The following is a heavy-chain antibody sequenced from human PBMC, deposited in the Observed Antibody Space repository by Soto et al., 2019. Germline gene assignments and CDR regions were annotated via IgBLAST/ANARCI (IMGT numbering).Heavy chain of an antibody. J-gene: IGHJ6*02. Sequence: EVQVAESGGGLVQPGGSLRLSCAASGFTFSDYLLHWVRQAPGEGLEWVSRINGDGTRTFYADSVKGRLAISRDNARDTVFLQMNSLRAEDTAVYFCARGIRNYYGMDVWGQGTTVTVSS. CDR2: INGDGTRT. CDR3: ARGIRNYYGMDV. CDR1: GFTFSDYL. V-gene: IGHV3-74*01.